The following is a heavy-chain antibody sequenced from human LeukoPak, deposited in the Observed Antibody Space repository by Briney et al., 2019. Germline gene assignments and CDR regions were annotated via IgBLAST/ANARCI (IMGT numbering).Heavy chain of an antibody. CDR2: IYSGGST. J-gene: IGHJ6*02. Sequence: PGGSLRLSCAASGFTVSSNYMSWVRQAPGKGLEWVSVIYSGGSTYYADSVKGRFTISRDNSKNTLYLQMNSLRAEDTAVYYCARDLDSSSFGGYYGMDVWGQGTTVTASS. CDR1: GFTVSSNY. CDR3: ARDLDSSSFGGYYGMDV. V-gene: IGHV3-66*01. D-gene: IGHD6-6*01.